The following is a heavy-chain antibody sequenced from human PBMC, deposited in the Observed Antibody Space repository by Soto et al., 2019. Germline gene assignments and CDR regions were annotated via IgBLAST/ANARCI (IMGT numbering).Heavy chain of an antibody. CDR1: GDSITGSY. CDR2: IYHSGTT. J-gene: IGHJ4*02. V-gene: IGHV4-59*01. CDR3: ARDMPYAAGSLAGCDY. Sequence: QVQLRESGPGLVKPSETLSLTCTVSGDSITGSYLSWIRQPPGKTLEWIGYIYHSGTTTYNPSLKSLVSISVDTSKNQFSLRLTSVIAADTAVYYCARDMPYAAGSLAGCDYWGQGILVTVSS. D-gene: IGHD1-26*01.